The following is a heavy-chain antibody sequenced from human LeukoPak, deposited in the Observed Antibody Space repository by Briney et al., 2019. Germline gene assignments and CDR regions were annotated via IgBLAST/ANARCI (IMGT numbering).Heavy chain of an antibody. CDR1: GFTFSSYS. V-gene: IGHV3-21*04. D-gene: IGHD6-19*01. CDR2: ISSSSYI. Sequence: GGSLRLSCAASGFTFSSYSMNWVRQAPGKGLEWVSCISSSSYIYYADSVKGRFTISRDNAKNSLYLQMNSLRAEDTALYYCAKSSGWFFGDAFDIWGQGTMVIVSS. J-gene: IGHJ3*02. CDR3: AKSSGWFFGDAFDI.